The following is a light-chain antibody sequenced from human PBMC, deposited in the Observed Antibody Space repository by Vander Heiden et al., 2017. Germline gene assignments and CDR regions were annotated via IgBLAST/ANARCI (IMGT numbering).Light chain of an antibody. J-gene: IGLJ2*01. CDR1: SGDSNYS. Sequence: QLVLTQSPSASASLGASVTLTCTLSSGDSNYSIAWHQQQPEKGPRYLMMLNGDGSHSKGDGIPDRCSGSSTGAERYLTISSLQYEDEADCYCQTWDSGIVVIGGGTKLTVL. CDR2: LNGDGSH. V-gene: IGLV4-69*01. CDR3: QTWDSGIVV.